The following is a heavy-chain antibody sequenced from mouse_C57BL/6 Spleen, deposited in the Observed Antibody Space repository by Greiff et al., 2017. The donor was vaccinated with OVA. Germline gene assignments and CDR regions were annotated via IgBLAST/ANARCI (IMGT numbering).Heavy chain of an antibody. D-gene: IGHD2-3*01. J-gene: IGHJ3*01. V-gene: IGHV1-82*01. CDR2: IYPGDGDT. Sequence: QVQLQQSGPELVKPGASVKISCKASGYAFSSSWMNWVKQRPGKGLEWIGRIYPGDGDTNYNGKFKGKATLTADKSSSTAYMQLSSLTSEDSAVYFCARSDGYSCAYWGQGTLVTVSA. CDR1: GYAFSSSW. CDR3: ARSDGYSCAY.